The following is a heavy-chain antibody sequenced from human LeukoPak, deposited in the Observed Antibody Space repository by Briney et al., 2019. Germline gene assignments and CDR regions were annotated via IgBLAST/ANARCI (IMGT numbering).Heavy chain of an antibody. CDR2: INHSGST. D-gene: IGHD4-23*01. CDR3: ARADYGGNPRGWTFDY. J-gene: IGHJ4*02. CDR1: GGSLSGYY. Sequence: SETLSLTCAVYGGSLSGYYWSWIRQPPGKGLEWIGEINHSGSTNYNPSLKSRATISVDTSKNQFSLKLSSVTAADTAVYYCARADYGGNPRGWTFDYWGQGTLVTVSS. V-gene: IGHV4-34*01.